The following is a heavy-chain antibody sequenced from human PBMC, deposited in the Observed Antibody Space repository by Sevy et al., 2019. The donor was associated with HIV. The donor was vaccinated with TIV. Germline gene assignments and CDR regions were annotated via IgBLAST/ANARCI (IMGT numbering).Heavy chain of an antibody. V-gene: IGHV3-30-3*01. D-gene: IGHD6-19*01. CDR3: ARGPGGGWYGY. CDR2: ISYDGSNK. J-gene: IGHJ4*02. CDR1: GFTFSSYA. Sequence: GGSLRLSCAASGFTFSSYAMHWVRQAPGKGLEWVAVISYDGSNKYYADSVKRRFTISRDNSKNTLYLQMNSLRAEDTAVYYCARGPGGGWYGYWGQGTLVTVSS.